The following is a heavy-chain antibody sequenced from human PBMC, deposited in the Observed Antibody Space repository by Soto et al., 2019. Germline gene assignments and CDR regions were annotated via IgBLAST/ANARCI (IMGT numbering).Heavy chain of an antibody. J-gene: IGHJ4*02. Sequence: QVQLVESGGGVVQPGRSLRLSCAASGFTFSSYGMHWVRQAPGKGLEWVAVISYDGSNKYYADSVEGRFTISRENSKNTVYLQMNSLRAEDTAVYYCANYGSGTFDYWGQGTLVTVSS. CDR3: ANYGSGTFDY. D-gene: IGHD3-10*01. CDR1: GFTFSSYG. V-gene: IGHV3-30*18. CDR2: ISYDGSNK.